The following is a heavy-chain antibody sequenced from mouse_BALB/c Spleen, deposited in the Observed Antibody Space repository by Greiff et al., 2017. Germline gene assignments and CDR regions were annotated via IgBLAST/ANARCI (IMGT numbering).Heavy chain of an antibody. D-gene: IGHD2-3*01. Sequence: QVQLKQSGAELARPGASVKLSCTASGYTFTSYWMQWVKQRPGQGLEWIGAIYPGDGDTRYTQKFKGKATLTADKSSSTAYMQLSSLASEDSAVYYCARSDGYFYFDYWGQGTTLTVSS. J-gene: IGHJ2*01. CDR1: GYTFTSYW. CDR2: IYPGDGDT. V-gene: IGHV1-87*01. CDR3: ARSDGYFYFDY.